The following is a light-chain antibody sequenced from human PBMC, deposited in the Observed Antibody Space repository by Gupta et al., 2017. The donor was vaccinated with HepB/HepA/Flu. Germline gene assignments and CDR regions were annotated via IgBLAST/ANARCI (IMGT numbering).Light chain of an antibody. CDR2: GAP. Sequence: EIVLTQSPGTLSLSPGERATLSCRASQSVSSSYLAWYQQKPGQAPRLLMYGAPSRATGIPDTFSGSGSGTDFTLTEDFAVYYCQQYGDSPWTFGPGTKVEIK. V-gene: IGKV3-20*01. CDR3: QQYGDSPWT. CDR1: QSVSSSY. J-gene: IGKJ1*01.